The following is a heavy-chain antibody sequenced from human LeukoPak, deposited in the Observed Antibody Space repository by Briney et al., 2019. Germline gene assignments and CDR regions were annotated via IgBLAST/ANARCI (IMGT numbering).Heavy chain of an antibody. CDR2: IWYDGSNK. D-gene: IGHD3/OR15-3a*01. J-gene: IGHJ4*02. CDR1: GFTFSSYG. V-gene: IGHV3-33*01. Sequence: PGGPLRLSCAASGFTFSSYGMHWVRQAPGKGLEWVAVIWYDGSNKYYADSVKGRFTISRDNSKNTLYLQMNSLRAEDTAVYYCARDAGGFWTTTPYWGQGTLVTVSS. CDR3: ARDAGGFWTTTPY.